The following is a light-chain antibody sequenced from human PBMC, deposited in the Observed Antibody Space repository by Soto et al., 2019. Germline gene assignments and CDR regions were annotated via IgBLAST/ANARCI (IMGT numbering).Light chain of an antibody. CDR1: SSNIGSNY. Sequence: QSVLTQPPSASGTPGQRVTISCSGSSSNIGSNYVYWYQQLPGTAPKLLIYSNNQRPSGVPDRFSGSKSGTSASLAISGLRSEDEADYYCAAWDDSLGGQVFGTGTKLTVL. CDR3: AAWDDSLGGQV. CDR2: SNN. V-gene: IGLV1-47*02. J-gene: IGLJ1*01.